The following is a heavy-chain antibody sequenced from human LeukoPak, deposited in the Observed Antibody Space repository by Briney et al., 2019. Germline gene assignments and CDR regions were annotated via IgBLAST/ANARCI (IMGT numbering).Heavy chain of an antibody. V-gene: IGHV4-34*01. J-gene: IGHJ6*02. CDR2: INHSGST. CDR3: ARKFYYYYGMDV. CDR1: GGSFSGYY. Sequence: SETLSLTCAVYGGSFSGYYWSWIRQPPGKGLEWIGEINHSGSTNYNPSLKSRVTISVDTSKNQFPLKLSSVTAADTAVYYCARKFYYYYGMDVWGQGTTVTVSS.